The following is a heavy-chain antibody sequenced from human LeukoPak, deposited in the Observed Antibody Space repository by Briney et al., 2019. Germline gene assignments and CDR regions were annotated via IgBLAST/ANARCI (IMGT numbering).Heavy chain of an antibody. Sequence: GGSLRLSCAASGLTFSSYGMHWVRQAPGKGLEWVAVISYDGSNKYYADSVKGRFTISRDNSKNTLYLQMNSLRAEDTAVYYCAKSGDRITIFGGAGFDPWGQGTLVTVSS. CDR1: GLTFSSYG. CDR2: ISYDGSNK. J-gene: IGHJ5*02. CDR3: AKSGDRITIFGGAGFDP. D-gene: IGHD3-3*01. V-gene: IGHV3-30*18.